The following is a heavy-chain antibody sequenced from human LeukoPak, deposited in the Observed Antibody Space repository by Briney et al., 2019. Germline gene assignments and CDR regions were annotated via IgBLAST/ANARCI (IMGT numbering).Heavy chain of an antibody. CDR2: IDWDDDK. CDR1: GFSLSTSGMR. D-gene: IGHD6-19*01. V-gene: IGHV2-70*04. CDR3: ARTQYSSGWYYFDH. J-gene: IGHJ4*02. Sequence: SGPALVKPTQTLTLTCTFSGFSLSTSGMRVSWIRQPPGKALEWLARIDWDDDKFYSTSLKTRLTISKDTSKNQVVLTMTNMDPVDTATYYCARTQYSSGWYYFDHWGQGTLVTVSS.